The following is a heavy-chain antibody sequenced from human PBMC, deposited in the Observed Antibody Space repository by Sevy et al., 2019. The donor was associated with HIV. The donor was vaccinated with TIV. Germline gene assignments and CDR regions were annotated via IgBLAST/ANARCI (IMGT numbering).Heavy chain of an antibody. J-gene: IGHJ4*02. CDR2: IFHSGST. D-gene: IGHD4-17*01. CDR3: AREGTTTSFDY. Sequence: SETLSLTCAVSGDSIINNKWWSWVRQPPGKGLEWIGEIFHSGSTNYNPSLKRRVAISVDKSKNQLSLKLTSVTAADTAVYYCAREGTTTSFDYWGQGTLVTVSS. V-gene: IGHV4-4*02. CDR1: GDSIINNKW.